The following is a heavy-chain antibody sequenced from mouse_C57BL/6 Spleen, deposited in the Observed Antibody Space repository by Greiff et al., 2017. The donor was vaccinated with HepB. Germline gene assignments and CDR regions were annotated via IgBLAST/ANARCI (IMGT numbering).Heavy chain of an antibody. CDR3: AREVYDGYYNAMDY. J-gene: IGHJ4*01. D-gene: IGHD2-3*01. V-gene: IGHV5-4*01. Sequence: EVMLVESGGGLVKPGGSLKLSCAASGFTFSSYAMSWVRQTPEKRLEWVATISDGGSYTYYPDNVKGRFTISRDNAKNNLYLQMSHLKSEDTAMYYCAREVYDGYYNAMDYWGQGTSVTVSS. CDR2: ISDGGSYT. CDR1: GFTFSSYA.